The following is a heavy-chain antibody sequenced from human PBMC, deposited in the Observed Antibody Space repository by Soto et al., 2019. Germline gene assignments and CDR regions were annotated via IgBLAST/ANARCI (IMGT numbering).Heavy chain of an antibody. Sequence: GASVKVSRKASGYTFTGYYMHWVRQAPGQGLEWMGWINPNSGGTNYAQKFQGWVTMTRDTSISTAYMELSRLRSDDTAVYYCAICSITSCYRQNYYYYGMDVWGQGTTVTVSS. J-gene: IGHJ6*02. V-gene: IGHV1-2*04. CDR3: AICSITSCYRQNYYYYGMDV. CDR2: INPNSGGT. D-gene: IGHD2-2*01. CDR1: GYTFTGYY.